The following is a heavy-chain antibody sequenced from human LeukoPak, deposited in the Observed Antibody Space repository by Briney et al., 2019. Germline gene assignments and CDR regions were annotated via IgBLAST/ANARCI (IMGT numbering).Heavy chain of an antibody. J-gene: IGHJ5*02. V-gene: IGHV6-1*01. CDR2: TYYRSKWYN. CDR1: GDSVSSNSAA. Sequence: SQTLSLTCAISGDSVSSNSAAWNWIRQSPSRGLEWLGRTYYRSKWYNDYAVSVKSRITINPDTSKNRFSLQLNSVTPEDTAVYYCARGGRWLQLGWFDPWGQGTLVTVSS. D-gene: IGHD5-24*01. CDR3: ARGGRWLQLGWFDP.